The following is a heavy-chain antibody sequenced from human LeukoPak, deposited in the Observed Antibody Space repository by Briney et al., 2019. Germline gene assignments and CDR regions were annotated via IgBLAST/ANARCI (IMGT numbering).Heavy chain of an antibody. Sequence: SETLSLTCTVSGGSISSYYWSWIRQPPGKGLEWIGYIYYSGSTNYNPSLKSRVTISVDTSKNQFSLKLSSVTAADTAVYYCARELELHPYYYYMDVWGKGTTVTVSS. CDR1: GGSISSYY. V-gene: IGHV4-59*01. CDR2: IYYSGST. D-gene: IGHD1-7*01. J-gene: IGHJ6*03. CDR3: ARELELHPYYYYMDV.